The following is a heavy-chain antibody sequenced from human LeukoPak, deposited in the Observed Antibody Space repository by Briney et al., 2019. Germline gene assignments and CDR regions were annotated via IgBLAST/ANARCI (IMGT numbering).Heavy chain of an antibody. D-gene: IGHD3-22*01. CDR1: GFTFNDHA. J-gene: IGHJ3*02. CDR2: INWNSDNI. V-gene: IGHV3-9*01. CDR3: ARASYYYDTTGLGAVDI. Sequence: GGSLRLSCAASGFTFNDHAMYWVRQAPGKGLEWVSGINWNSDNIGYADSVKGRFTISRDDAKNSLFLQMNGLRAEDTALYHCARASYYYDTTGLGAVDIWGQGTMVTVSS.